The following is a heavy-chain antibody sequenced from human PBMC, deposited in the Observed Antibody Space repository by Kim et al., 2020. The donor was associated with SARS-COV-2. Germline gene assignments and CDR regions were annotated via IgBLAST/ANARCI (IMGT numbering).Heavy chain of an antibody. D-gene: IGHD3-22*01. V-gene: IGHV3-23*01. CDR2: ISGSGCST. CDR1: GFTFSSYA. Sequence: GGSLRLSCAASGFTFSSYAMSWVRQAPGKGLEWVSAISGSGCSTYYADSVKGRFTISRDNSKNTLYLQMNSLRAEDTAVYYCAKDLYSQDSSGYSRPLAFDIWGQGTMVTVSS. CDR3: AKDLYSQDSSGYSRPLAFDI. J-gene: IGHJ3*02.